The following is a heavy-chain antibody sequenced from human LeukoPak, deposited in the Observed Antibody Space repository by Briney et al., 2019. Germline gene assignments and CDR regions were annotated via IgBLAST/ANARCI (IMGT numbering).Heavy chain of an antibody. CDR1: GYTFTSYD. V-gene: IGHV1-2*02. J-gene: IGHJ4*02. CDR3: ARFQGSGMSDYDYVWGSYPDY. CDR2: INPNSGGT. D-gene: IGHD3-16*01. Sequence: ASVTVSCKASGYTFTSYDINWVRQAPGQGLEWMGWINPNSGGTNYAQKFQGRVTMIRDTSISTAYMELSRLRSDDTAVYYCARFQGSGMSDYDYVWGSYPDYWGQGTLVTVSS.